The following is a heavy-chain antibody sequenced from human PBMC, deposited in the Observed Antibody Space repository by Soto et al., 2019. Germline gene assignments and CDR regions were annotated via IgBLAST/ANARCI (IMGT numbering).Heavy chain of an antibody. CDR1: GDSISSGGYY. D-gene: IGHD3-10*01. V-gene: IGHV4-31*03. CDR2: IYYSGST. J-gene: IGHJ4*02. CDR3: ARDCRGSYGSGTPYDFDY. Sequence: QVQLQESGPGLVKPSQTLSLTCTVSGDSISSGGYYWSWIRQHPGKGLEWIGYIYYSGSTHYNPSLKSRVTISVDTSKNQFSLKLSSLTAADTAVYYCARDCRGSYGSGTPYDFDYWGQGTLVTVSS.